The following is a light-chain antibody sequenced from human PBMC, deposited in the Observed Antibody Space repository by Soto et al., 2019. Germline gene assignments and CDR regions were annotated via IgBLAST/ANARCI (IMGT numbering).Light chain of an antibody. Sequence: EIVMTQSPATLSVSPGERATLSCRASQSINSALAWYQQKPGQAPRLLIYGASTRATAIADRFSASGSGTEFTLTISSLQSEDFAVYYCQQYHYWWTFGQGTKVEI. J-gene: IGKJ1*01. CDR2: GAS. CDR1: QSINSA. V-gene: IGKV3-15*01. CDR3: QQYHYWWT.